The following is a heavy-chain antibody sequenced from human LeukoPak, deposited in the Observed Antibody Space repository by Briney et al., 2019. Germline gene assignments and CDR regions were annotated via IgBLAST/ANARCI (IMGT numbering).Heavy chain of an antibody. CDR3: ARDPRKYCSGGSCLRL. Sequence: PGGSLRLSCAASGFTFSSYAMHWVRQAPGKGLEWVAVISYDGSNKYYADSVKGRFTISRDNSKNTLYLQMNSLRAEDTAVYYCARDPRKYCSGGSCLRLWGQGTLVTVSS. CDR1: GFTFSSYA. J-gene: IGHJ4*02. D-gene: IGHD2-15*01. V-gene: IGHV3-30-3*01. CDR2: ISYDGSNK.